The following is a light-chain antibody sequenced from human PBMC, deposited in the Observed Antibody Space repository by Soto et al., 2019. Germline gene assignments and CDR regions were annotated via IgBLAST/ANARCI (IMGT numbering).Light chain of an antibody. CDR2: GAS. J-gene: IGKJ2*01. CDR1: QSVSSSY. Sequence: EIVLRQSPGTLSLSPGERATLSCRASQSVSSSYLARYQQKPGQAPRLLIYGASSRATGIPDRFSGSGSGTDFTLTISRLEPEDFAVYYCQQYFNSPRGYTFGQGTKLEIK. V-gene: IGKV3-20*01. CDR3: QQYFNSPRGYT.